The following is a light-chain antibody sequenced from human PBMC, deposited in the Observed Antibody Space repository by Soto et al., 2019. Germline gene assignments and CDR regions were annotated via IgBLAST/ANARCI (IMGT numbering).Light chain of an antibody. CDR2: KAS. CDR1: QSISSW. V-gene: IGKV1-5*03. CDR3: QQYNSYSPT. Sequence: DIQMTKSPSTLSASVGDRVTITCRASQSISSWLAWYQQKPGKAPKLLIYKASSLESGVPSRFSGSGSGTEFTLTISSLQPDDFATYYCQQYNSYSPTFGQGTKVDNK. J-gene: IGKJ1*01.